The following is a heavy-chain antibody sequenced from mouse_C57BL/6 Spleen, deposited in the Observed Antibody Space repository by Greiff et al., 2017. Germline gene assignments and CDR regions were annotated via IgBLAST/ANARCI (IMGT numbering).Heavy chain of an antibody. CDR3: ARGPIYYGNYDSMDY. D-gene: IGHD2-1*01. CDR2: INPYNGGT. V-gene: IGHV1-19*01. Sequence: EVKLMESGPVLVKPGASVKMSCKASGYTFTDYYMNWVKQSHGKSLEWIGVINPYNGGTSYNQKFKGKATLTVDKSSSTAYMELNSLTSEDSAVYYCARGPIYYGNYDSMDYWGQGTSVTVSS. CDR1: GYTFTDYY. J-gene: IGHJ4*01.